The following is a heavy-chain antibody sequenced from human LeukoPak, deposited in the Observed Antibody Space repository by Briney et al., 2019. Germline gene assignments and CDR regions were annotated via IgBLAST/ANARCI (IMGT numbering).Heavy chain of an antibody. CDR3: AKDLHYGSADY. D-gene: IGHD3-10*01. CDR2: INPDGSNT. CDR1: GFTFSNYW. J-gene: IGHJ4*02. Sequence: GGSLRLSCAASGFTFSNYWMHWVRQDPGKGLVWVSYINPDGSNTNYADSVKGRFTISRDNAKNALYLQMNSLRAEDTAVYYCAKDLHYGSADYWGQGNPGHRVL. V-gene: IGHV3-74*01.